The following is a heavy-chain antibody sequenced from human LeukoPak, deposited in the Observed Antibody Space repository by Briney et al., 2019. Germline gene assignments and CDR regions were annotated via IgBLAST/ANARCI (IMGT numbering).Heavy chain of an antibody. CDR3: ARETPCGGDCYSSH. CDR1: GGTFSSYA. Sequence: ASVKVSCKASGGTFSSYAISWARQAPGQGLEWMGGIIPIFGTANYAQKFQGRVTITTDESTSTAYMELSSLRSEDTAVYYCARETPCGGDCYSSHWGQGTLVTVSS. V-gene: IGHV1-69*05. J-gene: IGHJ4*02. D-gene: IGHD2-21*02. CDR2: IIPIFGTA.